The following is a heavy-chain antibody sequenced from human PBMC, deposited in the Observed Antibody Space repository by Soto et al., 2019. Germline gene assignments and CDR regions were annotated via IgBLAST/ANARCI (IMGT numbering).Heavy chain of an antibody. Sequence: QVQLVESGGGVVQPGRSLRLSCAASGFTFSSYAMHWVRQAPGKGLEWVAVISYDGSNKYYADSVKGRFTISRDNSKNTRYLQMNSLRAEDTAVYYCARGRYCGGDCYTRIFDYWGQGTLVTVSS. V-gene: IGHV3-30-3*01. J-gene: IGHJ4*02. D-gene: IGHD2-21*02. CDR1: GFTFSSYA. CDR2: ISYDGSNK. CDR3: ARGRYCGGDCYTRIFDY.